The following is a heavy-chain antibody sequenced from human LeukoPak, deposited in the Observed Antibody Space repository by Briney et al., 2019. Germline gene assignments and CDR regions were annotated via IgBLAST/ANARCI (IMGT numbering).Heavy chain of an antibody. Sequence: GGSLRLSCAASGFTFSSYAMSWVRQAPGKGLEWVSAISGSGGSTYYADSVKGWFTISRDNSKNTLYLQMNSLRAEDTAVYYCAKDDGLIMFSSWGQGTLVTVSS. CDR3: AKDDGLIMFSS. V-gene: IGHV3-23*01. D-gene: IGHD3-16*01. J-gene: IGHJ5*02. CDR1: GFTFSSYA. CDR2: ISGSGGST.